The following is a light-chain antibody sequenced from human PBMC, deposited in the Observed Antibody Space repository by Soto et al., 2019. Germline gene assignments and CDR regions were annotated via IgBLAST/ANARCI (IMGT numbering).Light chain of an antibody. CDR2: DAS. V-gene: IGKV3-11*01. CDR1: RSVSSY. J-gene: IGKJ5*01. Sequence: ELVLTQSPGTLSLSPGESATLSCRATRSVSSYLAWYQQKPGQAPRLLIYDASSRPTDIPARFSGSGSGTDFTLTISSLEPEDFALYYCQQRSNWPITFGQGTRLEL. CDR3: QQRSNWPIT.